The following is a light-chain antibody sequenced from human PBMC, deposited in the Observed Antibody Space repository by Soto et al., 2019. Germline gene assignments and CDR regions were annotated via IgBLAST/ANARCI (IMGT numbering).Light chain of an antibody. CDR3: EQGSIWPPEYT. J-gene: IGKJ2*01. CDR1: QTVRSS. V-gene: IGKV3-11*01. Sequence: EIVLTQSPATLSLSPGERATLSCRASQTVRSSLVWYQQKPGQAPRLLIYDATNSATGIPARFSGSASGADFTLTISGLEPEDFAVYYCEQGSIWPPEYTFGHGTKVEIK. CDR2: DAT.